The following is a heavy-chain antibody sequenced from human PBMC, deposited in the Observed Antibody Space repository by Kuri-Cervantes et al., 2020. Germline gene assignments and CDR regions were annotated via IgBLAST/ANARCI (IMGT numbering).Heavy chain of an antibody. CDR3: ARDPSTFDY. J-gene: IGHJ4*02. D-gene: IGHD1-26*01. Sequence: ASVKVSCKASGYTFTGYYIHWVRQAPGQGLEWMGWISAYNGNTNYAQRLQGRVTMTTDTSTSTAYMELRSLRSDDTAVYYRARDPSTFDYWGQGTLVTVSS. CDR1: GYTFTGYY. CDR2: ISAYNGNT. V-gene: IGHV1-18*04.